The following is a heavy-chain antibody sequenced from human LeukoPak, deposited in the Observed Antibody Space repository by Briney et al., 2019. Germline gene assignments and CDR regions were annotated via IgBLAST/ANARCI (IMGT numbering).Heavy chain of an antibody. CDR3: ARYFDGAATTYSWFDP. CDR1: GYTFTGYY. J-gene: IGHJ5*02. V-gene: IGHV1-2*02. D-gene: IGHD2-15*01. CDR2: INPNSGGT. Sequence: ASVKVSCKASGYTFTGYYMHWVRQAPGQGLEWMGWINPNSGGTNYAQKFQGRVTMTRDTSISTAYMELSRLRSDDTAVYYCARYFDGAATTYSWFDPWGQGTLVTVSS.